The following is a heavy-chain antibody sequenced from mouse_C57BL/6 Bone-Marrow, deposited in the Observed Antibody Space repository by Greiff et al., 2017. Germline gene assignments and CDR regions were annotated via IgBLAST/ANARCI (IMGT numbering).Heavy chain of an antibody. CDR2: IDPENGDT. V-gene: IGHV14-4*01. D-gene: IGHD2-4*01. CDR1: GFNIKDDY. CDR3: ATNEYDPAWFAY. Sequence: VQLQQSGAELVRPGASVKLSCTASGFNIKDDYMHWVKQRPEQGLEWIGWIDPENGDTEYASKFQGKATIPADTSSNTAYLQLSSLTSEDTAVYYCATNEYDPAWFAYWGQGTLVTVSA. J-gene: IGHJ3*01.